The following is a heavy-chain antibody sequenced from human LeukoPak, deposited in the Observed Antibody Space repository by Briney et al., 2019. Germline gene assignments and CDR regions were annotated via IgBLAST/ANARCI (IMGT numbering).Heavy chain of an antibody. Sequence: GGSLRLSCAASGFTFSGYAMHWVRQAPGKGLEWVANIKLDGSEKNYVDSVKGRFTISRDNTKNSLYLQMNSLRAEDTAVFYCARDQYDTWSRRGNFDSWGQGTLVIVSS. CDR3: ARDQYDTWSRRGNFDS. CDR1: GFTFSGYA. J-gene: IGHJ4*02. V-gene: IGHV3-7*03. CDR2: IKLDGSEK. D-gene: IGHD3-3*01.